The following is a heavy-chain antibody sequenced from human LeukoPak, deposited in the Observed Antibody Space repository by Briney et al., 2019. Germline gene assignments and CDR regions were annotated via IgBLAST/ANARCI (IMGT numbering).Heavy chain of an antibody. CDR2: IYYRGST. D-gene: IGHD4-17*01. J-gene: IGHJ4*02. V-gene: IGHV4-61*01. CDR3: ARGGDYGDLRYFDY. CDR1: GGSISSSSYY. Sequence: SETLSLTCTVSGGSISSSSYYWSWIRQPPGKGLEWIGYIYYRGSTNYNPSLKSRVTFSVDTSKNQFSLKLNSVTAADTAVYYCARGGDYGDLRYFDYWGQGTLVTVSS.